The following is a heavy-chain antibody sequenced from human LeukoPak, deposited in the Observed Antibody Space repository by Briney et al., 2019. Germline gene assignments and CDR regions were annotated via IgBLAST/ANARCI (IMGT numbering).Heavy chain of an antibody. CDR3: ARAAGDSSGWYRDYYYYMDV. CDR2: IYYSGST. D-gene: IGHD6-19*01. V-gene: IGHV4-59*01. Sequence: SETLSLTCTVSGGSISPYYWSWIRQPPGKGLEWIGYIYYSGSTNYNPSLKSRVTISVDTSKNQFSLKLSSVTAADTAVYYCARAAGDSSGWYRDYYYYMDVWGKGTTVTVSS. J-gene: IGHJ6*03. CDR1: GGSISPYY.